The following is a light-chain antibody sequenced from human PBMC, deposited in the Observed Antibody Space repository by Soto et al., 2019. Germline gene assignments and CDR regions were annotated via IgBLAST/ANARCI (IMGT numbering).Light chain of an antibody. CDR3: QQSYNLPRT. CDR1: QSISSS. Sequence: DIEMTQSPSSLSASVGETITITCRASQSISSSLNWFQHRPGQPPKLLLFAASNLHAGVPPTFSGSGSVTSFSLTIRSLQPEDFATSYCQQSYNLPRTFGRGTRVEFK. CDR2: AAS. V-gene: IGKV1-39*01. J-gene: IGKJ4*02.